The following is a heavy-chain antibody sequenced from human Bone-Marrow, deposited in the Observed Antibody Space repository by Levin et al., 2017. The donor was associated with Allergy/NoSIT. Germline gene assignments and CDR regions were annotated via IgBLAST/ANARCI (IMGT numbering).Heavy chain of an antibody. V-gene: IGHV1-8*01. CDR2: MNPNSGNT. J-gene: IGHJ4*02. Sequence: EASVKVSCKASGYTFTSYDINWVRQATGQGLEWMGWMNPNSGNTGYAQKFQGRVTMTRNTSISTAYMELSSLRSEDTAVYYCARLLPRHCTNGVCPEKFVQDYWGQGTLVTVSS. CDR1: GYTFTSYD. D-gene: IGHD2-8*01. CDR3: ARLLPRHCTNGVCPEKFVQDY.